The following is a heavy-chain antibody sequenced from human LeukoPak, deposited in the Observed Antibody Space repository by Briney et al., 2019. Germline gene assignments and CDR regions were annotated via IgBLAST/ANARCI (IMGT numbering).Heavy chain of an antibody. CDR1: GFTFSSYD. CDR3: VQWELEGWFDP. CDR2: IISSGNIV. Sequence: GGSLRLSCAASGFTFSSYDLTWVRQAPGKGLEWIAYIISSGNIVYYADSVKGRFTISRDNSKHTLYLQMNSLRAEDTAVYYCVQWELEGWFDPWGQGILVTVSS. J-gene: IGHJ5*02. V-gene: IGHV3-48*03. D-gene: IGHD1-26*01.